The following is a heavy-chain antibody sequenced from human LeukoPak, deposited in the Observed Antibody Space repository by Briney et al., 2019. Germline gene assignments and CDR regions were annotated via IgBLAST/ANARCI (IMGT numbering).Heavy chain of an antibody. CDR1: GGSISSSSYY. J-gene: IGHJ5*02. V-gene: IGHV4-39*01. CDR2: IYYSGST. CDR3: ARREVVAVNNWFDP. Sequence: SETLSLICTVSGGSISSSSYYWGWIRQPPGKGLEWIGSIYYSGSTYYNPSLKSRVTISVDTSKNQFSLKLSSVTAADTAVYYCARREVVAVNNWFDPWGQGTLVTVSS. D-gene: IGHD2-15*01.